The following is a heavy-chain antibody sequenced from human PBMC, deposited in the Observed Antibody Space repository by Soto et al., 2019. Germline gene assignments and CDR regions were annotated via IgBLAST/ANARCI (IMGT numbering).Heavy chain of an antibody. CDR2: ISYDGSNK. Sequence: GGSLRLSCAASGFTFSSYGMHWVRQAPGKGLEWVAVISYDGSNKYYADSVKGRFTISRDNSKNTLYLQMNSLRAEDTAVDYCSKDRVYSGSYYVREYYFDYWGQGTLVTVSS. CDR1: GFTFSSYG. V-gene: IGHV3-30*18. D-gene: IGHD1-26*01. J-gene: IGHJ4*02. CDR3: SKDRVYSGSYYVREYYFDY.